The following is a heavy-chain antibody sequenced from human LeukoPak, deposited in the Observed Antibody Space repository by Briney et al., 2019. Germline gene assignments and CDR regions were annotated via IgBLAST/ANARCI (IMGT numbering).Heavy chain of an antibody. V-gene: IGHV3-53*01. CDR2: IYSGGST. D-gene: IGHD3-22*01. J-gene: IGHJ4*02. CDR3: ARSPRPLYDSSGYYYDY. Sequence: PSETLSLTCAVYGGSFSGYYWSWVRQAPGKGLEWVSVIYSGGSTYYADSVKGRFTISRDNSKNTLYLQMNSLRAEDTAVYYCARSPRPLYDSSGYYYDYWGQGTLVTVSS. CDR1: GGSFSGYY.